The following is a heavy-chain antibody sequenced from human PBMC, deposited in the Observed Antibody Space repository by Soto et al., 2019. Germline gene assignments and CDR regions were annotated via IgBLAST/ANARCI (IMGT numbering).Heavy chain of an antibody. D-gene: IGHD6-6*01. Sequence: QVQLVQSGAEVKKPGSSVKVSCKASGGTFSSYAISWVRQAPGQGLVWMGGIKPIFGTANYAQKFQGRITITADGSTSTAYMELSSLRSEDTAVYYCARGEQPVPYYYYGMDVWGQGTTVTVSS. J-gene: IGHJ6*02. CDR1: GGTFSSYA. CDR3: ARGEQPVPYYYYGMDV. CDR2: IKPIFGTA. V-gene: IGHV1-69*01.